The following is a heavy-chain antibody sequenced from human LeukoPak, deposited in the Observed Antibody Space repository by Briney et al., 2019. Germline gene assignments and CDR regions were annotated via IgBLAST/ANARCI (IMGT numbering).Heavy chain of an antibody. CDR3: ARSHTSDLFDY. CDR2: IYYSGST. J-gene: IGHJ4*02. Sequence: PSETLSLTCTVSGGSISSSSYYWGWIRQPPGEGLEWIGSIYYSGSTYYNPPLKSRVTISVDTSKNQFSLKLSSVTAADTAVYYCARSHTSDLFDYWGQGTLVTVSS. V-gene: IGHV4-39*01. D-gene: IGHD6-6*01. CDR1: GGSISSSSYY.